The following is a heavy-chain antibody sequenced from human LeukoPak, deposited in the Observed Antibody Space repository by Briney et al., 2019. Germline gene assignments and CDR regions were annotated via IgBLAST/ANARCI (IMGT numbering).Heavy chain of an antibody. CDR2: IYYSGST. Sequence: KDSETLSLTCTVSGGSISSSSYYWGWIRQPPGKGLEWIGSIYYSGSTYYNPSLKSRVTISVDTSKNQFSLKLSSVTAADTAVYYCARTHVDTAMVTLQLYNFDYWGQGTLATVSS. V-gene: IGHV4-39*01. CDR1: GGSISSSSYY. D-gene: IGHD5-18*01. CDR3: ARTHVDTAMVTLQLYNFDY. J-gene: IGHJ4*02.